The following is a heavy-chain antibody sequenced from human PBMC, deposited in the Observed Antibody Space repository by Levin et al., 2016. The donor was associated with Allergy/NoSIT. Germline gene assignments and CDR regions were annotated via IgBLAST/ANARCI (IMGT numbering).Heavy chain of an antibody. J-gene: IGHJ4*02. CDR1: GYTFTNYA. CDR2: VIGGNGNT. CDR3: ARTELVGPTPFDY. D-gene: IGHD1-26*01. Sequence: ASVKVSCKASGYTFTNYAIHWVRQAPGQSPEWMGWVIGGNGNTKYSQKFQGRVTITRDTSASAAYMELSSLTSEDTAVYYCARTELVGPTPFDYWGQGTLVTVSS. V-gene: IGHV1-3*01.